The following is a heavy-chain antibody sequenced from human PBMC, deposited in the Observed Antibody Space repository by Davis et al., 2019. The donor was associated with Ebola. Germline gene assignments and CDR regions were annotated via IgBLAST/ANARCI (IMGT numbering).Heavy chain of an antibody. J-gene: IGHJ6*02. CDR1: GFSFSSYW. V-gene: IGHV3-48*04. D-gene: IGHD1-1*01. CDR2: ISGSGSTI. Sequence: PGGSLRLSCAASGFSFSSYWMSWVRQAPGKGLEWVSYISGSGSTIYYADSVKGRFTISRDNAKNSLYLQMNSLRAEDTAVYYCARGERRYYYYYGMDVWGQGTTVTVSS. CDR3: ARGERRYYYYYGMDV.